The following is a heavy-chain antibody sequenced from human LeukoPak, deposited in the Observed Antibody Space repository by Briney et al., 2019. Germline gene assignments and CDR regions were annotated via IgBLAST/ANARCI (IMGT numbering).Heavy chain of an antibody. CDR1: GFTFTSYA. V-gene: IGHV3-23*01. CDR3: AKPRAMGTGVGRYFDL. J-gene: IGHJ2*01. Sequence: GGSLRLSCAASGFTFTSYAMSWIRQAPGKGLEWDPAISAGGENTYYADSVKGRFTISRDNSKNTLYLQMNSLRAEDTATYYCAKPRAMGTGVGRYFDLWGRGTLVTVSS. D-gene: IGHD7-27*01. CDR2: ISAGGENT.